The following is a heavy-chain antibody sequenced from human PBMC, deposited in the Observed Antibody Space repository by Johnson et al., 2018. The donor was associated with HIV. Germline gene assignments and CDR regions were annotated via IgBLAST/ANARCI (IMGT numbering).Heavy chain of an antibody. Sequence: VQLVESGGGLVQPGGSLRLSCAASGFTVSSNYMSWVRQAPGKGLEWVSVIYSGGSIYYADSVKGRFTISRDNSKNTLYLQMNSLRAEDTAVYYCARDSLQQPDAFDIWGQGTMVTVSS. CDR1: GFTVSSNY. V-gene: IGHV3-66*01. J-gene: IGHJ3*02. CDR2: IYSGGSI. CDR3: ARDSLQQPDAFDI. D-gene: IGHD6-13*01.